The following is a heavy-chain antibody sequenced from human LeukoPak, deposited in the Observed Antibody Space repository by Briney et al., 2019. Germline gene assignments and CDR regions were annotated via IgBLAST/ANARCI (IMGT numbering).Heavy chain of an antibody. CDR1: GYTFTSYG. Sequence: GASVKVSCKASGYTFTSYGISWVRQAPGQGLEWMGWISAYNGNTNYAQKLQGRVTMTTDTSTSAAYMELRSLRSDDTAVYYCARVQYSSSSVHPPPPYYWGQGTLVTVSS. V-gene: IGHV1-18*01. CDR3: ARVQYSSSSVHPPPPYY. D-gene: IGHD6-6*01. CDR2: ISAYNGNT. J-gene: IGHJ4*02.